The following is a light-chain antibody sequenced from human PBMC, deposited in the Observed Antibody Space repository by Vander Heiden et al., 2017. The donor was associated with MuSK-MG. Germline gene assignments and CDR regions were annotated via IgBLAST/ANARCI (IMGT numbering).Light chain of an antibody. CDR2: AAS. J-gene: IGKJ5*01. CDR1: QSISSY. Sequence: DIQMNQSPSSLSASVGDRVTITCRASQSISSYLNWYQQKPGKAPKLLIYAASSLQSGVPSRFSGSGSGTDFTLTISSLQPEDFATYYCQQSYITPPITFGQGTRLEIK. V-gene: IGKV1-39*01. CDR3: QQSYITPPIT.